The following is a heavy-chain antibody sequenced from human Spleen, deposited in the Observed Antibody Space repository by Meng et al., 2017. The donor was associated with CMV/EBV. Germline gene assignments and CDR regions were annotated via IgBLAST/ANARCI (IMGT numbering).Heavy chain of an antibody. D-gene: IGHD3-22*01. V-gene: IGHV3-13*01. CDR2: IDTAGDT. CDR1: GFTFSNYD. Sequence: GESLKISCAASGFTFSNYDMHWVRQVTGKGLEWVSSIDTAGDTYYSGSVKGRFTISRENAKNSLYLQMNSLRAGDTAVYYCARAGSHDSSYDHWGQGTLVTVSS. CDR3: ARAGSHDSSYDH. J-gene: IGHJ4*02.